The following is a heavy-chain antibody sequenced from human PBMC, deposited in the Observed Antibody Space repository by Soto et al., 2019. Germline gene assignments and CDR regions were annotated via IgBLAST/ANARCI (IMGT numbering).Heavy chain of an antibody. CDR2: ISGSTGST. J-gene: IGHJ4*02. Sequence: GGSLRLSCAAAGFSFSSYAMSWVRQVPGKGLEWVSGISGSTGSTYYADSVKGRFTISRDNSKNTVFLQMNSLRAEDTAVYYCAKRGGLAVVAGTYCFDYWGQGTLVTVSS. CDR1: GFSFSSYA. V-gene: IGHV3-23*01. CDR3: AKRGGLAVVAGTYCFDY. D-gene: IGHD6-19*01.